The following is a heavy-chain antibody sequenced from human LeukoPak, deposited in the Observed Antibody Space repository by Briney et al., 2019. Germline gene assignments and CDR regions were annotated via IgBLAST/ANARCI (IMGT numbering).Heavy chain of an antibody. D-gene: IGHD3-10*01. Sequence: GASLKISCKGSGYSFTSYRIGWVRQMPGKGLEWVGIIYPGDSDTRYSPSFQGQVTISADKSISTASLQWSSLKASDTAMYYCARSVGGSGSSPGDYGGQGTLVTVSS. V-gene: IGHV5-51*01. CDR1: GYSFTSYR. CDR3: ARSVGGSGSSPGDY. J-gene: IGHJ4*02. CDR2: IYPGDSDT.